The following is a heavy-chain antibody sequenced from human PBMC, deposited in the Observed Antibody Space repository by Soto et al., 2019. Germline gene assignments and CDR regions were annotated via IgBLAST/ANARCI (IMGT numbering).Heavy chain of an antibody. CDR1: NASLSSFY. Sequence: QVQLQESGPGLLKPSETLSLTCTVSNASLSSFYWSWVRQPAGKGLEWIGRIHTRGIINYHPSLTGRVIMSVDTSKNQFFLRLSSVTAADTGVYYCARGHSARSGYYDFAWGKGIQVTVSS. V-gene: IGHV4-4*07. CDR2: IHTRGII. CDR3: ARGHSARSGYYDFA. J-gene: IGHJ5*02. D-gene: IGHD3-22*01.